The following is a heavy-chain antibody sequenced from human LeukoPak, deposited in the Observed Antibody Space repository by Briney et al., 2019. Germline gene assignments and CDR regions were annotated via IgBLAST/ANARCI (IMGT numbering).Heavy chain of an antibody. J-gene: IGHJ5*02. CDR3: ARDLGTGWFDP. CDR2: ISSSSSYI. Sequence: KSGGSLRLSCAASGFTFSSYSMNWVRQAPGKGLEWVSSISSSSSYIYYADSVKGRFTISRDNAKNSLYLQMNSLRAEDTAVYYCARDLGTGWFDPWGQGTLVTVSS. CDR1: GFTFSSYS. V-gene: IGHV3-21*01.